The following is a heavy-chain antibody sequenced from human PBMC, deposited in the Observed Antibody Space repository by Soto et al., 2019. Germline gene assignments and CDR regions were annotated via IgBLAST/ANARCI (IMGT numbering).Heavy chain of an antibody. D-gene: IGHD4-17*01. Sequence: EEQLVESGGGLVQPGGSLRLSCAASGFTFSNHVMNWVRQAPGRGLEWVSSINRDFNTYYADSVKGRFTISRDNAKDSLYLQMNRLRADVTAVYYCVNGDYYVGQGTLVTVSS. V-gene: IGHV3-48*01. CDR3: VNGDYY. CDR2: INRDFNT. CDR1: GFTFSNHV. J-gene: IGHJ4*02.